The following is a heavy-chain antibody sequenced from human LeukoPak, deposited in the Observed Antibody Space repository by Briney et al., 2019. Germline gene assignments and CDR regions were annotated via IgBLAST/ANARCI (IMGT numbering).Heavy chain of an antibody. CDR2: IYYSGST. V-gene: IGHV4-59*12. CDR3: ARDTHENRGDYYYMDV. CDR1: GGSISSYY. D-gene: IGHD2-15*01. Sequence: PSETLSLTCTVSGGSISSYYWSWIRQPPGKGLEWIGYIYYSGSTNYNPSLKSRVTISVDTSKNQFSLKLSSVTAADTAVYYCARDTHENRGDYYYMDVWGKGTTVTVSS. J-gene: IGHJ6*03.